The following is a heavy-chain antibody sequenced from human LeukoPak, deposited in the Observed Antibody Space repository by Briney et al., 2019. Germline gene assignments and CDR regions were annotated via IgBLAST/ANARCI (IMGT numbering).Heavy chain of an antibody. CDR3: ASLRGYSYGLGY. V-gene: IGHV4-34*01. CDR1: GGSFSVYY. Sequence: SETLSLTCAVYGGSFSVYYWSWIRQPPGKGLEWIGEINHSGSTNYNPSLKSRVTISVDTSKNQFSLKLSSVTAADTAVYYCASLRGYSYGLGYWGQGTLVTVSS. CDR2: INHSGST. D-gene: IGHD5-18*01. J-gene: IGHJ4*02.